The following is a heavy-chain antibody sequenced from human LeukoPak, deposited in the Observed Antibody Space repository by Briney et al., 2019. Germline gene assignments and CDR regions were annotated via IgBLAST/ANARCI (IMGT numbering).Heavy chain of an antibody. J-gene: IGHJ5*02. D-gene: IGHD4-17*01. CDR1: GYTFTGYF. Sequence: ASLKVSCKASGYTFTGYFMHWVRQAPGQGLEWMGWINPNSGDANYAQKFQGRVTMTRDTSISTAYMELSRLRSDDTAVYYCARAGYDYGDYGSLESWFDPWGQGTLVTVSS. V-gene: IGHV1-2*02. CDR3: ARAGYDYGDYGSLESWFDP. CDR2: INPNSGDA.